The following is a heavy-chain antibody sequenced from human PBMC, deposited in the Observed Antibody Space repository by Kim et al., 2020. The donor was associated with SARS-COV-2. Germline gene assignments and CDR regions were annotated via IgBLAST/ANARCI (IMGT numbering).Heavy chain of an antibody. V-gene: IGHV3-30*03. CDR1: GFTFSSYG. D-gene: IGHD6-13*01. J-gene: IGHJ4*01. CDR2: ISYDGSNK. Sequence: GGSLRLSCAASGFTFSSYGMHWVRQAPGKGLEWVAVISYDGSNKYYADSVKGRFTISRDNSKNTLYLQMNSLRAEDTAVYYCASSEASSSWSAADSSDY. CDR3: ASSEASSSWSAADSSDY.